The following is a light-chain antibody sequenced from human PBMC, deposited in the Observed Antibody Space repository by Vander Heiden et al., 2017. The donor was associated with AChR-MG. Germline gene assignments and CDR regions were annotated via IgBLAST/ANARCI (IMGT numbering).Light chain of an antibody. CDR1: KSVLYSSNNNNY. Sequence: DVVMSQSPNYQAWSRGAAATINCKSIKSVLYSSNNNNYVAWYQQQAGHPTKLLIDGASTREAGVPDRCSGSGSGTDFTLIISSLQAEDVAVYYCQQYYSTPRTFGQGTKVEIK. CDR2: GAS. CDR3: QQYYSTPRT. V-gene: IGKV4-1*01. J-gene: IGKJ1*01.